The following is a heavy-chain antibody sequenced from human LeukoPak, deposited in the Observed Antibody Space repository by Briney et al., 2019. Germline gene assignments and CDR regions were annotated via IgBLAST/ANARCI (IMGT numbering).Heavy chain of an antibody. CDR1: GGSISSSSYY. V-gene: IGHV4-39*07. CDR2: IYYSGST. D-gene: IGHD6-13*01. Sequence: SETLSLTCTVSGGSISSSSYYWGWIRQPPGKGLEWIGSIYYSGSTYYNPSLKSRVTISVDTSKNQFSLKLSSVTAADTAVYYCARVGHRGIAAAGIGFDYWGQGTLVTVSS. J-gene: IGHJ4*02. CDR3: ARVGHRGIAAAGIGFDY.